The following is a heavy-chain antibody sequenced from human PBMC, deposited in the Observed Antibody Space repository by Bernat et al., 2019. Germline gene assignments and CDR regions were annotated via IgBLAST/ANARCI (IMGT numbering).Heavy chain of an antibody. J-gene: IGHJ5*02. CDR2: INAGNGNT. CDR3: AGKYCSSTSCYVFRAGWFDP. D-gene: IGHD2-2*01. CDR1: GYTFTSYA. Sequence: QVQLVQSGAEVKKPGASVKVSCKASGYTFTSYAMHWVRQAPGQRLEWMGWINAGNGNTKYSQKFQGRVTITRDTSASTAYMELSSLRSEDTAVYYCAGKYCSSTSCYVFRAGWFDPWGQGTLVTVSS. V-gene: IGHV1-3*01.